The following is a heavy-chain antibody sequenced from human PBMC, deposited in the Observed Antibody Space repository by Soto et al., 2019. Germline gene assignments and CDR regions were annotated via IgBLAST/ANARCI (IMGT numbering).Heavy chain of an antibody. CDR1: GATFSSYA. CDR2: IVPLCRTT. J-gene: IGHJ6*02. V-gene: IGHV1-69*06. D-gene: IGHD6-13*01. CDR3: ARGGYSSTWSNLLDRAGLDV. Sequence: QVQLVQSGAEAKKPGSSVKVSCKTSGATFSSYAISWVRQAPGQGLEWMGGIVPLCRTTNYAQKFQGRVTITADTSTYTVHMEMSGLRSGDTAVYYCARGGYSSTWSNLLDRAGLDVWGQGNTVTVSS.